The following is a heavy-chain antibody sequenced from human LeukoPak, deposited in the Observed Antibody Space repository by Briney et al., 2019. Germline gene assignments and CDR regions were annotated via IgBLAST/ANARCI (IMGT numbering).Heavy chain of an antibody. D-gene: IGHD3-3*01. Sequence: SETLSLTCAVYGGSFSGYYWSWIRQHPGKGLEWIGYIYYSGSTYYNPSLKSRVTISVDTSKNQFSLKLSSVTAADTAVYYCARETHYDFWSGYLGLYNWFDPWGQGTLVTVSS. V-gene: IGHV4-31*11. CDR1: GGSFSGYY. CDR2: IYYSGST. J-gene: IGHJ5*02. CDR3: ARETHYDFWSGYLGLYNWFDP.